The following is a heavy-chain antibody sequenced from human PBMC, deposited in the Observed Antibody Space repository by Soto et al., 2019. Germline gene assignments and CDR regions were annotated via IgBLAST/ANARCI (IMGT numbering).Heavy chain of an antibody. J-gene: IGHJ4*02. CDR3: ARGGVYSSSAGEFDY. CDR2: ISYDGSNK. CDR1: GFTFSSYA. Sequence: GGSLRLSCAASGFTFSSYAMHGVRQAPGKGLEWVAVISYDGSNKYYADSVKGRFTISRDNSKNTLYLQMNSLRAEDTAVYYCARGGVYSSSAGEFDYWGQGTLVTVSS. V-gene: IGHV3-30-3*01. D-gene: IGHD6-6*01.